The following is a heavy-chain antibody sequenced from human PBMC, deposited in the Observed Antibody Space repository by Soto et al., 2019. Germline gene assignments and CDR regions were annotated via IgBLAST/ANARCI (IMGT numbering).Heavy chain of an antibody. V-gene: IGHV4-30-2*01. CDR1: GGSISSGGSS. J-gene: IGHJ4*02. Sequence: QLQLQESGSGLVKPSQTLSLTCAVSGGSISSGGSSWTWIRQPPGKGLEWIGYIYHSGSTYYNPSRKGRVTISVDRSKNQFSLKLTSVTAADTAVYYCARGAVVNFDSWGQGTLVTVSS. CDR3: ARGAVVNFDS. D-gene: IGHD3-22*01. CDR2: IYHSGST.